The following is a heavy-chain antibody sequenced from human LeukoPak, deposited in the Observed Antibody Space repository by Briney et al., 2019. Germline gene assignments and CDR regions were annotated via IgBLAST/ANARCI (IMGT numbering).Heavy chain of an antibody. Sequence: SETLSLTCTVSGGSISSYYWNWIRQPPGKGLEWIGYIYYSGSANYNPSLKSRVTISIDTSKNQFSLKLSSVTAADTAVYYCVSSDGRIEYWGQGALVTVSS. CDR2: IYYSGSA. CDR3: VSSDGRIEY. CDR1: GGSISSYY. D-gene: IGHD5-24*01. J-gene: IGHJ4*02. V-gene: IGHV4-59*08.